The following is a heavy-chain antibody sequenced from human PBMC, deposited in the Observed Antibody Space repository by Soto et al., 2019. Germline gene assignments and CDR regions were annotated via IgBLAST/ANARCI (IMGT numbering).Heavy chain of an antibody. CDR2: LYIADGT. D-gene: IGHD2-15*01. CDR1: GFTVSGKKY. CDR3: ATWLLREHAFDI. Sequence: DVQVVESGGGLIQPGGSLRLSCAASGFTVSGKKYITWVRQAPGQGLEWVSALYIADGTFYADSVRGRFTVSIDSSKNTVYLQMNNLSPDDTAVYFCATWLLREHAFDIWGLGTMVTVSS. V-gene: IGHV3-53*01. J-gene: IGHJ3*02.